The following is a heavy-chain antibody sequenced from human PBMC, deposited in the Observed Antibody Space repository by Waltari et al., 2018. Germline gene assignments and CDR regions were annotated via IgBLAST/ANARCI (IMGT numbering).Heavy chain of an antibody. V-gene: IGHV3-33*01. CDR1: GFSLRSDV. J-gene: IGHJ3*02. D-gene: IGHD3-10*01. CDR2: VWYDCSNQ. Sequence: QEQLVESGGGVVQHGQSLELPCVASGFSLRSDVMHWVRQAPGKGLGWVAVVWYDCSNQYYADSVNGRFTISRDNSKNTLYLQVNSLRAEDTAVYYCTRDISGRTAFDIWGQGTMVTVSS. CDR3: TRDISGRTAFDI.